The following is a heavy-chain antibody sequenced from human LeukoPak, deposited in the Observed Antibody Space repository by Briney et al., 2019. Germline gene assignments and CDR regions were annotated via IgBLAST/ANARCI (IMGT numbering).Heavy chain of an antibody. J-gene: IGHJ4*02. Sequence: PGASPRLSCAASGFTFSSYAMSWVRQAPGKGLEWVSAISGSGGSTYYADSVKGRFTISRDNSKNTLYLQMNSLRAEDTAVYYCAKDQIVVVPAALDYWGQGTLVTVSS. D-gene: IGHD2-2*01. CDR1: GFTFSSYA. CDR3: AKDQIVVVPAALDY. CDR2: ISGSGGST. V-gene: IGHV3-23*01.